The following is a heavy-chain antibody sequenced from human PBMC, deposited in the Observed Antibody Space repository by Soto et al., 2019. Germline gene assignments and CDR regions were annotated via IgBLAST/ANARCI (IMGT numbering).Heavy chain of an antibody. Sequence: SETLSLTCTVSGGSISSSSYYWGWISQPPGKGLEWIGSIYYSGSTYYNPSLKSRVTISVDTSKNQFSLKLSSVTAADTAVYYCARLPDFWSGYYSGPVDYWGQGTLVTVSS. D-gene: IGHD3-3*01. CDR3: ARLPDFWSGYYSGPVDY. J-gene: IGHJ4*02. CDR2: IYYSGST. V-gene: IGHV4-39*01. CDR1: GGSISSSSYY.